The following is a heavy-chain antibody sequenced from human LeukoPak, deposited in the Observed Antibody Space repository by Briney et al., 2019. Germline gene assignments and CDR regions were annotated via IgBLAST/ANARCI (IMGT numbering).Heavy chain of an antibody. CDR3: ARVGMGNAFDI. V-gene: IGHV1-18*01. J-gene: IGHJ3*02. D-gene: IGHD7-27*01. CDR2: ISTYNGNT. Sequence: ASVTVSYKASGYTFTSYNFIWVRQAPGQGLELMGWISTYNGNTKYAQKLQGRLTVTTDTSTSTAYMELRSLRSDDTAVYWCARVGMGNAFDIWGQGTVVTVSS. CDR1: GYTFTSYN.